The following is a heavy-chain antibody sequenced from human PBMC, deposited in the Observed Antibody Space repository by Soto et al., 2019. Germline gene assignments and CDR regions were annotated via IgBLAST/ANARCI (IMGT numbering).Heavy chain of an antibody. J-gene: IGHJ4*02. CDR1: GFTFSSYA. CDR2: ISGSGGST. CDR3: AKDSERGYSYGSYFDY. D-gene: IGHD5-18*01. V-gene: IGHV3-23*01. Sequence: EVQLLESGGGLVQPGGSLRLSCAASGFTFSSYAMSWVRQAPGKGLEWVSAISGSGGSTYYADSVKGRFTISRDNSKNTLYLQMNSLRAEDTAVYYCAKDSERGYSYGSYFDYWGQGTLVTVSS.